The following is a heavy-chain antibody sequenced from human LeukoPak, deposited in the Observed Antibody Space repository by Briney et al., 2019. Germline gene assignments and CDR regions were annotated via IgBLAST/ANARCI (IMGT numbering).Heavy chain of an antibody. CDR3: ARNDISGVLPEF. Sequence: SETLSVTCTVSGGSISSYYWSWIRQPPGKGLEWIGYIYYSGSTNYNPSLKSRVTISVDTSKKQFSLKLNSVTAADTAVYYCARNDISGVLPEFWGMGTLVSVTS. D-gene: IGHD3-3*02. V-gene: IGHV4-59*01. J-gene: IGHJ4*02. CDR1: GGSISSYY. CDR2: IYYSGST.